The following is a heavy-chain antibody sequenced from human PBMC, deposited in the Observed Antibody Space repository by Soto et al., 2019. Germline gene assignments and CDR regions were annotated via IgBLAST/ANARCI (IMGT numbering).Heavy chain of an antibody. CDR2: INAGNGNT. CDR3: AVTLGYSSGGSCYSRYFQH. J-gene: IGHJ1*01. D-gene: IGHD2-15*01. CDR1: GYTVNISV. V-gene: IGHV1-3*01. Sequence: SAEIARTACGYTVNISVIHLSFQTPGQRLEWMGWINAGNGNTKYSQKFQGRVTITRDTSASTAYMELSSLRSEDTAVYYCAVTLGYSSGGSCYSRYFQHCGQGTLVTVS.